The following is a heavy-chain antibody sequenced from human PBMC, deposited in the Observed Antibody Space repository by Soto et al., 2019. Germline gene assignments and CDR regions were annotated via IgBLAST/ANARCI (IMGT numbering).Heavy chain of an antibody. D-gene: IGHD3-3*01. V-gene: IGHV1-18*01. CDR1: GYTFTSYG. J-gene: IGHJ3*02. CDR3: ARERFDKRLTIFVVVIRSAVDI. CDR2: ISAYNGNT. Sequence: QVQLVQSGAEVKKPGASVKVSCKASGYTFTSYGISWVRQAPGQGLEWMGWISAYNGNTNYAQKLQGRVTMNSDTSTGTAYMELRSLRSEGTDVYCCARERFDKRLTIFVVVIRSAVDIWVQGTMVTVS.